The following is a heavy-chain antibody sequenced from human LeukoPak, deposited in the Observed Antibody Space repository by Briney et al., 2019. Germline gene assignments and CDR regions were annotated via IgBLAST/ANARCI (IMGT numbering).Heavy chain of an antibody. J-gene: IGHJ5*02. CDR3: ARHQASNWFDP. CDR2: IYPGDSDT. V-gene: IGHV5-51*01. Sequence: PGESLKISCKGSGYSFTTYWIAWVRQMPGKGLEWMGIIYPGDSDTIYSPSFQGQVTISADKSISTAYLQWSSLEASDTAIYYCARHQASNWFDPWGQGTLVTVSS. CDR1: GYSFTTYW.